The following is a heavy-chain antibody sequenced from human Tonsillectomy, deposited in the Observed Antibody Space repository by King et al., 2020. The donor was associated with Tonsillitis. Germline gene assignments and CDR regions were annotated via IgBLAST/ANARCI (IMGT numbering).Heavy chain of an antibody. CDR3: AGHSNPYCSGGSCYSEDY. CDR1: GYSFTSYW. J-gene: IGHJ4*02. CDR2: IDPSDSYT. D-gene: IGHD2-15*01. V-gene: IGHV5-10-1*03. Sequence: EVQLVESGAEVKKPGESLRISCKGSGYSFTSYWITWVRQMPGKGLEWMGRIDPSDSYTNYSPSFQGHVTISADKSISTAYLQWSSLKASDTAMYYCAGHSNPYCSGGSCYSEDYWGQGTLVTVSS.